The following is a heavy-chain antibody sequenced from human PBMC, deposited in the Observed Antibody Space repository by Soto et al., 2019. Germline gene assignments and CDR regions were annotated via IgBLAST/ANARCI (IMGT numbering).Heavy chain of an antibody. CDR1: GGTFSSYT. V-gene: IGHV1-69*02. J-gene: IGHJ6*02. CDR2: IIPILGIA. Sequence: ASVKVSCKASGGTFSSYTISWVRQAPGQGLEWMGRIIPILGIANYAQKFQGRVTITADKSTSTAYMELSSLRSEDTAVYYCASGHCSGGSCPDGMDVWGQGTTVTVSS. D-gene: IGHD2-15*01. CDR3: ASGHCSGGSCPDGMDV.